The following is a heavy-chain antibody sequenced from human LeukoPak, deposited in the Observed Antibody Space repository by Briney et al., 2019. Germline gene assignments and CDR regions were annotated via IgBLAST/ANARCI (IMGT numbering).Heavy chain of an antibody. CDR3: ARRGLIAVAADFDY. Sequence: SETLSLTCAVYGGSFSGYYWSWLRQPPGKGLEWLGEINHSGSTNYNPSLKSRVTISVDTSKNQFSLKLSSVTAADTAVYYCARRGLIAVAADFDYWGQGTLVTVSS. J-gene: IGHJ4*02. CDR1: GGSFSGYY. V-gene: IGHV4-34*01. CDR2: INHSGST. D-gene: IGHD6-19*01.